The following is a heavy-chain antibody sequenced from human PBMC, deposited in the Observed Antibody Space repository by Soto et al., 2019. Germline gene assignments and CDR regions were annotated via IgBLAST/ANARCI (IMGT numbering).Heavy chain of an antibody. D-gene: IGHD5-12*01. V-gene: IGHV3-30-3*01. CDR2: ISFHGTNK. CDR1: GFTFSSYA. CDR3: ARDGRAYSGQDSLYF. J-gene: IGHJ4*02. Sequence: TGVSLRLCCAASGFTFSSYAMHWVRQAPGEGLEWVAVISFHGTNKNYADSVKGRFTISRDNSNNTVFLEMNSLRPEDTAMYYFARDGRAYSGQDSLYFWGQGTPVTVS.